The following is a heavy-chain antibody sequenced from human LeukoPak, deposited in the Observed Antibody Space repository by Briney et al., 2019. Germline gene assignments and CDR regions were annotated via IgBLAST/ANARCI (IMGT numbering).Heavy chain of an antibody. CDR2: INPNSGGT. J-gene: IGHJ6*04. CDR1: GYTFTGYY. V-gene: IGHV1-2*02. CDR3: ARQERYCSSTSCYLRN. D-gene: IGHD2-2*01. Sequence: ASVKVSCKASGYTFTGYYMHWVRQAPGQGLEWMGWINPNSGGTNYAQKFQGRVTMTRDTSISTAYMELSRLRSDDMAVYYCARQERYCSSTSCYLRNWGKGTTVTVSS.